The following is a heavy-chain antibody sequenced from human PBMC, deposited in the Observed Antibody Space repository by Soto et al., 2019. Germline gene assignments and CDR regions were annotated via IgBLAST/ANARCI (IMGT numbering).Heavy chain of an antibody. V-gene: IGHV3-23*01. CDR2: ISGSGGST. Sequence: PGGSLRLSCAASGFTFGSYAMSWVRQTPGKGLEWVSAISGSGGSTYYADSVKGRFTISRDNSKNTLYLQMNSLRAEDTAVYYCAKDGNSDYGDYRNWFDPWGQGTLVTVSS. D-gene: IGHD4-17*01. J-gene: IGHJ5*02. CDR1: GFTFGSYA. CDR3: AKDGNSDYGDYRNWFDP.